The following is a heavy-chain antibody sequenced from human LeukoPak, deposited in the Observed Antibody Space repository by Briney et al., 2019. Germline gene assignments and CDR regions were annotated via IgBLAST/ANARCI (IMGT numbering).Heavy chain of an antibody. D-gene: IGHD3-10*01. V-gene: IGHV3-23*01. Sequence: GSLRLSCAASGFTFSSYAMSWVRQAPGKGLEWVSAISGSGASTYYADSVRGRFTISRDNSKNTLYLQVGSLRAEDMAVYYCARGFPPRDKRPCWGQGTLVTVSS. CDR2: ISGSGAST. CDR1: GFTFSSYA. CDR3: ARGFPPRDKRPC. J-gene: IGHJ4*02.